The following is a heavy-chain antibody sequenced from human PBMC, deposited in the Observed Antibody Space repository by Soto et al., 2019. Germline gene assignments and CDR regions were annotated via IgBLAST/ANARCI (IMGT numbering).Heavy chain of an antibody. J-gene: IGHJ4*01. Sequence: SQTLSLTCAITGDSVSSNSAGWSWVRQSPSRGLEWLGRTYYRSKWYYEYAVSVRGRITINPDTSKNQYSLQLNSVTPEDTAVYFCARGEQYSGRIFDYWGQGTLVTV. CDR2: TYYRSKWYY. CDR3: ARGEQYSGRIFDY. D-gene: IGHD1-26*01. CDR1: GDSVSSNSAG. V-gene: IGHV6-1*01.